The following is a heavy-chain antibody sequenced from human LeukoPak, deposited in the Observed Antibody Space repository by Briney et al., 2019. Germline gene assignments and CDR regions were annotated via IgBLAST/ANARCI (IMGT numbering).Heavy chain of an antibody. V-gene: IGHV3-21*01. CDR2: ISSSSSYI. CDR3: ARGDSGSLDAFDI. D-gene: IGHD1-26*01. J-gene: IGHJ3*02. Sequence: GGSLRLSCAAPGFTFSSYSMNWVRQAPGKGLEWVSSISSSSSYIYYADSVKGRFTISRDNAKNSLYLQMNSLRAEDTAVYYCARGDSGSLDAFDIWGQGTMVTVSS. CDR1: GFTFSSYS.